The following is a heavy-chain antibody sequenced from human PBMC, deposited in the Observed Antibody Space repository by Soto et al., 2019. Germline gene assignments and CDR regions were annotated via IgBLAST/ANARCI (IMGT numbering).Heavy chain of an antibody. CDR3: AKPYYYSADYYFDY. J-gene: IGHJ4*02. D-gene: IGHD3-10*01. Sequence: GSLRLSCXASRFSFSSYGMHWVRQAPGKGLEWVALISSDGSNKYYADSVKGRFTISRDNSKNTLYLQMNSLRAEDTAVYFCAKPYYYSADYYFDYWGQGTLVTVS. CDR1: RFSFSSYG. CDR2: ISSDGSNK. V-gene: IGHV3-30*18.